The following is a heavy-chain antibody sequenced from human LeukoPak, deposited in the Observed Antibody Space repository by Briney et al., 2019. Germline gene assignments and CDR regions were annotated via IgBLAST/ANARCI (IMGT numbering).Heavy chain of an antibody. CDR1: GLLFGDYA. Sequence: GGSLRLSCTASGLLFGDYAMTWVRQAPGKGLEWVGFIRSKPYGGTAEYAASVKGRFTISRDDSKAIAYLDMSGLKTEDTAVYHCTVQVIPSDKWFDPWGQGTPVTVSS. CDR2: IRSKPYGGTA. CDR3: TVQVIPSDKWFDP. D-gene: IGHD2-21*01. V-gene: IGHV3-49*04. J-gene: IGHJ5*02.